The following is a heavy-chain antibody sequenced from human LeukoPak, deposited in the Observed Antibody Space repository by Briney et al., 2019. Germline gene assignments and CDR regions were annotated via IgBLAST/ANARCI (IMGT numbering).Heavy chain of an antibody. V-gene: IGHV3-23*01. CDR3: ARGCTDVLTCLLY. J-gene: IGHJ4*02. CDR2: ISTSGGST. CDR1: GFTFSNYD. Sequence: GGSLRLSCVVSGFTFSNYDMNWVRQAPGKGLGCVSTISTSGGSTYYTDSVKGRFTISRDNSKNTLYLQMNSLRAEDTAVYYCARGCTDVLTCLLYWGQGTLVTVSS. D-gene: IGHD3-9*01.